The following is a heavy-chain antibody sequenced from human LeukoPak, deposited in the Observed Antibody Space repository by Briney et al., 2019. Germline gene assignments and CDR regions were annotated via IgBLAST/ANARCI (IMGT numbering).Heavy chain of an antibody. CDR1: GYTFTSYD. J-gene: IGHJ6*03. CDR3: ASEPKYNWNDGYYMDV. D-gene: IGHD1-20*01. V-gene: IGHV1-8*01. Sequence: ASVKVSCKASGYTFTSYDINWVRQATGQGLEWMGWMNPNSGNTGYAQKFQGRVTMTRNTSISTAYMELSSLRSEDTAVYYCASEPKYNWNDGYYMDVWGKGTTVTVSS. CDR2: MNPNSGNT.